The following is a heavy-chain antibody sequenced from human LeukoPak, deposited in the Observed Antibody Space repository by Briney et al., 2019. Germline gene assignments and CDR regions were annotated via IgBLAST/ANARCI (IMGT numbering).Heavy chain of an antibody. CDR3: ARRRVYCSGGSCYVYYYYMDV. V-gene: IGHV4-34*01. CDR2: INHSGST. D-gene: IGHD2-15*01. J-gene: IGHJ6*03. Sequence: SETLSLTCAVYGGSFRGYYWSWIRQPPGKGLEWIGEINHSGSTNYNPSLKSRVTISVDTSKNQFSLKLSSVTAADTAVYYCARRRVYCSGGSCYVYYYYMDVWGKGTTVTVSS. CDR1: GGSFRGYY.